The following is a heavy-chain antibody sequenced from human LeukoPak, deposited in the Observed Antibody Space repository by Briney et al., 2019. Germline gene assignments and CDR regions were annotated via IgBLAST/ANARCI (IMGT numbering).Heavy chain of an antibody. CDR2: IIPIFGTA. CDR3: ALYCSSTSCKTYPTYGMGV. D-gene: IGHD2-2*01. V-gene: IGHV1-69*13. Sequence: GASVKVSCKASGGTFSSYAISWVRQAPGQGLEWMGGIIPIFGTANYAQKFQGRVTITADESTSAAYMELSSLRSEDTAVYYCALYCSSTSCKTYPTYGMGVWGQGTTVTVSS. J-gene: IGHJ6*02. CDR1: GGTFSSYA.